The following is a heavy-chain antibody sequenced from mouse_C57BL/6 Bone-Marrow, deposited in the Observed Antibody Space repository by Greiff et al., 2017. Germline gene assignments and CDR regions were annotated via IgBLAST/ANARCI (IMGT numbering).Heavy chain of an antibody. Sequence: VQLQQSGAELVRPGSSVKVSCKASGYAFTNYLIEWVKQRPGQGLEWIGVINPGSGGTNYNEKFKGKATLTADQSSSTAYMQLSSLTSEDSAVYFCARYPYTAMDYWGQGTSVTVSS. CDR3: ARYPYTAMDY. CDR2: INPGSGGT. J-gene: IGHJ4*01. D-gene: IGHD2-10*01. V-gene: IGHV1-54*01. CDR1: GYAFTNYL.